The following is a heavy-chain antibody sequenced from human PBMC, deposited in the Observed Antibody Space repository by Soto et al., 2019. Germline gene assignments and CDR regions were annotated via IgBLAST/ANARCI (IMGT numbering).Heavy chain of an antibody. CDR3: ARSLRATSTLTF. Sequence: GGSLRLSCEASGFRFTDYHMSWIRQSPGKGLEWLALISETGSHTAYAESVQGRFIISRDNARPSVFLQMNSLTSEDTALYFCARSLRATSTLTFWGQGTPVTVSS. CDR1: GFRFTDYH. D-gene: IGHD2-15*01. CDR2: ISETGSHT. V-gene: IGHV3-11*06. J-gene: IGHJ4*02.